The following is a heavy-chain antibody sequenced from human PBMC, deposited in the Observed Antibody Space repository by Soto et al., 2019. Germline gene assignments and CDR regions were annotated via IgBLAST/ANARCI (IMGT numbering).Heavy chain of an antibody. J-gene: IGHJ6*02. Sequence: QVQLVQSGAEVKKPGASVKVSCKSSGYPFTHYGITWVRQAPGQGLEWMGWISPFNGNTNYGQTLQGRVTLTTDTSTRTINLELSSMRSDATAVYYCARDQSFDRSYYYGIDSWGQGITVTVSS. CDR2: ISPFNGNT. D-gene: IGHD3-10*01. V-gene: IGHV1-18*01. CDR1: GYPFTHYG. CDR3: ARDQSFDRSYYYGIDS.